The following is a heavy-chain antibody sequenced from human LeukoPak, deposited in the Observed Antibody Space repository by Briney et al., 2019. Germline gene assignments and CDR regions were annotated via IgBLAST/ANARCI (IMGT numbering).Heavy chain of an antibody. CDR2: IIPIFGTA. D-gene: IGHD2-21*02. J-gene: IGHJ2*01. CDR1: GGTFSSYA. CDR3: ARSTCGGDCYLVVSRGGYFDL. Sequence: SVKVSCKASGGTFSSYAISWVRQAPGQGLEWMGGIIPIFGTANYVQKFQGRVTITADKSTSTAYTELSSLRSEDTAVYYCARSTCGGDCYLVVSRGGYFDLWGRGTLVTVSS. V-gene: IGHV1-69*06.